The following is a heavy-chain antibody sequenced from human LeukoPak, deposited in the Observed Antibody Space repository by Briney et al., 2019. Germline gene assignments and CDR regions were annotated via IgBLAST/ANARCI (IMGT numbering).Heavy chain of an antibody. CDR3: ARDEGSGSYSVGFDY. D-gene: IGHD3-10*01. CDR2: ISSSGSTI. J-gene: IGHJ4*02. CDR1: GFTFSDYY. Sequence: GGSLRLSCAASGFTFSDYYMSWIRQAPGKGLEWVSYISSSGSTIYYADSVKGRFSISRDNAKNSLYLQMNSLRAEDTAVYYCARDEGSGSYSVGFDYWGQGTLVTVSS. V-gene: IGHV3-11*01.